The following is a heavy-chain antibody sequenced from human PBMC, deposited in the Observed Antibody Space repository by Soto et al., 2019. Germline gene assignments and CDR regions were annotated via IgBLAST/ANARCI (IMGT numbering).Heavy chain of an antibody. CDR2: ILHDGSAE. V-gene: IGHV3-30*03. D-gene: IGHD4-4*01. J-gene: IGHJ6*02. CDR1: GFIFTSYD. CDR3: ARSRDGYSFYFYYGMDG. Sequence: QVQLVESGGHVVQPGRSLRLSCAASGFIFTSYDVHWVRQAPGKGLEWMALILHDGSAEYYADSVKGRFTISRDNSKNTLYLQMNSLTAEDTAVYYCARSRDGYSFYFYYGMDGWGQGTTVTVSS.